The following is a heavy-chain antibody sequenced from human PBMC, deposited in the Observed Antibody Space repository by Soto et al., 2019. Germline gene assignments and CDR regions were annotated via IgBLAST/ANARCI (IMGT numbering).Heavy chain of an antibody. CDR2: VSGSGSST. Sequence: GSLRLSCEASGFTFSSYAMSWVRQAPGKGLEWVSDVSGSGSSTYYADSVKGRFTISRDNSKNTLYLQMNSLRAEDTAVYYCAKAHERIVVVTTDSWGQGTLVTVSS. CDR1: GFTFSSYA. V-gene: IGHV3-23*01. J-gene: IGHJ5*01. CDR3: AKAHERIVVVTTDS. D-gene: IGHD3-22*01.